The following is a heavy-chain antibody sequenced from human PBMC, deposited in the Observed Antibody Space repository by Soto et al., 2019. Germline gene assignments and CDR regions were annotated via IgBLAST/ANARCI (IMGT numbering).Heavy chain of an antibody. CDR2: VYYGGTT. CDR3: VKGHVMFVAGSSFDC. D-gene: IGHD6-19*01. J-gene: IGHJ4*03. V-gene: IGHV4-38-2*02. CDR1: GYSISSGSY. Sequence: SETLSLPCTVSGYSISSGSYWGWIRQPPGKGPASIARVYYGGTTFYNPSLKSRCTVSVDKSNKQFSLKLRSVTAADPAVYYFVKGHVMFVAGSSFDCWFHGSLGSVS.